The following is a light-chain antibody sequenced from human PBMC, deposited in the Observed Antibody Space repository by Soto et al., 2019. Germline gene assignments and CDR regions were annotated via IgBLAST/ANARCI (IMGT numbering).Light chain of an antibody. CDR2: KAS. CDR1: QSISSW. Sequence: DIQMTQSPSILSASVGDRVTITCRASQSISSWLAWYQQKPGKAPNLLIHKASHLESGVPSRFSGSGSGTEFTLTISSLQPGDFATYYCQHYNIYPWTFGQGTKV. J-gene: IGKJ1*01. CDR3: QHYNIYPWT. V-gene: IGKV1-5*03.